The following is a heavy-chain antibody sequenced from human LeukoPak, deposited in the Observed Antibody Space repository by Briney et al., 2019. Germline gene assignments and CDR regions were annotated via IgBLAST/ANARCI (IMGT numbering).Heavy chain of an antibody. D-gene: IGHD4-11*01. CDR1: GGSISSYY. CDR2: IYYSGST. V-gene: IGHV4-59*12. J-gene: IGHJ5*02. CDR3: AKEADYPYNWFDP. Sequence: SETLSLTCTVSGGSISSYYWSWIRQPPGKGLEWIGYIYYSGSTYYNPSLKSRVTISVDRSKNQFSLKLSSVTAADTAVYYCAKEADYPYNWFDPWGQGTLVTVSS.